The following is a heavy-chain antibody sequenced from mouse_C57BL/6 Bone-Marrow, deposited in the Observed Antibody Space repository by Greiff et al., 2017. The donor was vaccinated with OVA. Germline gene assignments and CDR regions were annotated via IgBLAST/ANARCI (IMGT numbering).Heavy chain of an antibody. J-gene: IGHJ1*03. D-gene: IGHD1-1*01. V-gene: IGHV5-12*01. CDR3: ARRGVEWYFDV. Sequence: EVQVVESGGGLVQPGGSLKLSCAASGFTFSDYYMYWVRQTPEKRLEWVAYISNGGGSTYYPDTVKGRFTISRDNAKNTLYLQMSRLKSEDTAMYYCARRGVEWYFDVWGTGTTVTVSS. CDR2: ISNGGGST. CDR1: GFTFSDYY.